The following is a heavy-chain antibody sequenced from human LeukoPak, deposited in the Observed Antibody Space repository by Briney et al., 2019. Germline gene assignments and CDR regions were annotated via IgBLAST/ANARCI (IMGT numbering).Heavy chain of an antibody. CDR3: ARIDVNRIQLWTSRGYFDY. J-gene: IGHJ4*02. CDR2: INPSGGST. CDR1: GYTFTSYY. D-gene: IGHD5-18*01. Sequence: ASVKVSCKASGYTFTSYYMHWVRQAPGQGLEWMGIINPSGGSTSYAQKFQGRVTMTRDTSTSTVYMELSSLRSEDTAVYYCARIDVNRIQLWTSRGYFDYWGQGTLVTVSS. V-gene: IGHV1-46*01.